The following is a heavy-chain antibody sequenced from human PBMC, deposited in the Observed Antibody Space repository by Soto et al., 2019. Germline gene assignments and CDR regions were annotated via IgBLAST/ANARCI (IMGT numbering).Heavy chain of an antibody. CDR3: ARETPGWNPFDF. V-gene: IGHV3-30*03. CDR2: TSYDGSNK. CDR1: GFTFSSYV. D-gene: IGHD1-1*01. J-gene: IGHJ4*02. Sequence: GGSLRLSCAASGFTFSSYVMHWVRQAPGKGLEWVALTSYDGSNKQYAESVKGRFTISRDNSKNTLYLQVNSLRAEDTAVYYCARETPGWNPFDFWGQGTQVTVSS.